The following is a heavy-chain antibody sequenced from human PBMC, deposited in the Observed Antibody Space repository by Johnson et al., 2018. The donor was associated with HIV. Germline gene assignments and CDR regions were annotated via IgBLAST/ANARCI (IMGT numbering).Heavy chain of an antibody. V-gene: IGHV3-30*04. CDR2: ISYDGSKK. D-gene: IGHD1-26*01. J-gene: IGHJ3*02. CDR3: ARDQNIVGANDGFDI. CDR1: GFAFSTYT. Sequence: QVQLVESGGGLAQPGGSLRLSCAASGFAFSTYTMHWVRQAPGKGLEWVALISYDGSKKYYADSVKGRFTISRDNSKNTLYLQMNSLRAEDTAVYYCARDQNIVGANDGFDIWGQGTMVTVSS.